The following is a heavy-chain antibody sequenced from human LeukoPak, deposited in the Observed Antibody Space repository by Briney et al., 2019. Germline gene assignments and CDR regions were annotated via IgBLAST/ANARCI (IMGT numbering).Heavy chain of an antibody. CDR1: GYSFTSFW. J-gene: IGHJ4*02. V-gene: IGHV5-51*01. D-gene: IGHD3-22*01. Sequence: GESLKISCKGSGYSFTSFWIGWVRQMPGKGLEYMGIIYPGDSDTRYSPPFQGQVTISVDKSISTAYLQWSSLKASDTATYYCATDYYDSGSHFDYWGQGTLVTVPS. CDR3: ATDYYDSGSHFDY. CDR2: IYPGDSDT.